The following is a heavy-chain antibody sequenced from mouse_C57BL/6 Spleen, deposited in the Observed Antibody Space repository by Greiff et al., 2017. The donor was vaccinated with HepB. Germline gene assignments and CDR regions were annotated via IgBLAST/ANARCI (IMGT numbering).Heavy chain of an antibody. CDR1: GYTFTSYW. D-gene: IGHD2-12*01. CDR2: IDPSVSYT. V-gene: IGHV1-69*01. Sequence: QVQLQQSGAELVMPGASVKLSCKASGYTFTSYWMPWVKQRPGQGLEWIGEIDPSVSYTNYNQKFKGKSTLTVDKSSSTAYMQLSSLTSEDSAVYYCARNSQYYFDYWGQGTTLTVSS. CDR3: ARNSQYYFDY. J-gene: IGHJ2*01.